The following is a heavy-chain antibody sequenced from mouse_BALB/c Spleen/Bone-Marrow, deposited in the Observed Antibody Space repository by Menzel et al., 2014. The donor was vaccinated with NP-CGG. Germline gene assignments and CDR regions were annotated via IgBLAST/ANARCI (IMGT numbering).Heavy chain of an antibody. CDR3: ARSAYYALDY. J-gene: IGHJ4*01. Sequence: EVKLMESGGGLVQPGGSLNLSCAASGFDFSRYWMSWARQAPGEGQEWIGEINPGSSTINYTPSLKDKFIISRDNAKNTLYLQMSKVRSEDTALYYCARSAYYALDYWGQGTSVTVSS. CDR2: INPGSSTI. V-gene: IGHV4-2*02. CDR1: GFDFSRYW.